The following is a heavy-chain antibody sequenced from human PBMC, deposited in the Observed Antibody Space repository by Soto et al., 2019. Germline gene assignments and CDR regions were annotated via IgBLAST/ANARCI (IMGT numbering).Heavy chain of an antibody. V-gene: IGHV1-18*01. D-gene: IGHD3-10*01. CDR3: ARRVLLWFGELSALDY. Sequence: QVQLVQSGAEVKKPGASVKVSCKASGYTFTSYGISWVRQAPGQGLEWMGWISAYNGNTNYAQKLQGRVTMTTDTSTSPAYMELRSLRSDDTAVYYCARRVLLWFGELSALDYWGQGPLVTVSS. J-gene: IGHJ4*02. CDR1: GYTFTSYG. CDR2: ISAYNGNT.